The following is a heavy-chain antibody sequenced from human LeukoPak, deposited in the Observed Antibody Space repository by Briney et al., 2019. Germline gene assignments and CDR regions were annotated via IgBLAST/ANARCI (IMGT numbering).Heavy chain of an antibody. D-gene: IGHD3-10*01. CDR3: ARGRDWFDP. CDR2: ISSSGSTI. V-gene: IGHV3-11*01. CDR1: GFTFSDYY. Sequence: GGSLRLSCAASGFTFSDYYMSWVRHAPGKGLEWVSYISSSGSTIYYADSMKGEFTISRDNAKNSLYLQMNSLGAEDTAVYYCARGRDWFDPWGQGTLVTVSS. J-gene: IGHJ5*02.